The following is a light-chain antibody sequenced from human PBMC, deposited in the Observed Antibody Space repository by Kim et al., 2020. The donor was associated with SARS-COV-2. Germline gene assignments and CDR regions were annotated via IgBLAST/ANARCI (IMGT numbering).Light chain of an antibody. J-gene: IGKJ1*01. CDR1: QGIGDY. CDR2: AAS. V-gene: IGKV1-9*01. CDR3: QRYSFYPRT. Sequence: ASVGDRVTLTCRASQGIGDYLAWYQQNPGKAPRLLIYAASTLQSGVPSRFGGSGSGTEFTLTITTLQPEDFATYFCQRYSFYPRTFGQGTTVDIK.